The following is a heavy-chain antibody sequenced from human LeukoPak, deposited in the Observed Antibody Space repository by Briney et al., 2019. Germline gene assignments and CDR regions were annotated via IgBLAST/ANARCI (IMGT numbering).Heavy chain of an antibody. CDR1: GGSISSYY. V-gene: IGHV4-59*08. D-gene: IGHD5-24*01. CDR2: IYYSGST. CDR3: ARLDTVETGHYNYGMDV. Sequence: SETLSLTCTVSGGSISSYYWSWIRQPPGKGLEWIGYIYYSGSTNYNPSPKSRVTISVDTSKNQFSLKLSSVTAADTAVYYCARLDTVETGHYNYGMDVWDQGTTVTVSS. J-gene: IGHJ6*02.